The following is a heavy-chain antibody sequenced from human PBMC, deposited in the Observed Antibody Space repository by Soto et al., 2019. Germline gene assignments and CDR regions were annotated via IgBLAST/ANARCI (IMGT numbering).Heavy chain of an antibody. Sequence: SVKVSCKASGGTFSSYAIDWVRQAPGQGLEWMGGIIPLFGTTNYAQKLQGRVKLTADESTRTAYMELSTLTSEDTAVYYCARGTVTGSEYNYYYYGMDVWGQGTTVTAP. D-gene: IGHD1-1*01. CDR2: IIPLFGTT. V-gene: IGHV1-69*13. CDR3: ARGTVTGSEYNYYYYGMDV. CDR1: GGTFSSYA. J-gene: IGHJ6*02.